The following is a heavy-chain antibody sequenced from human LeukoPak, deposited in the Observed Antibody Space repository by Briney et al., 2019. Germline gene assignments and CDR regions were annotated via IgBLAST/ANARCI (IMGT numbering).Heavy chain of an antibody. Sequence: PSETLSLTCAVYGGSFSGYYWSWIRQPPGKGLEWIGEINHSGSTNYNPSLKSRVTISVDTSKNQFSLKLSSVTAADTAVYYCARLEKNISALLWFGEPNPFYNWFDPWGQGTLVTVSS. CDR3: ARLEKNISALLWFGEPNPFYNWFDP. V-gene: IGHV4-34*01. CDR1: GGSFSGYY. CDR2: INHSGST. D-gene: IGHD3-10*01. J-gene: IGHJ5*02.